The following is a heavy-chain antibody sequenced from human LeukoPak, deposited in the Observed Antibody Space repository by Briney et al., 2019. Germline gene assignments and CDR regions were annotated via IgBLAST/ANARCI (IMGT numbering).Heavy chain of an antibody. CDR2: ISPSGGST. D-gene: IGHD3-16*01. V-gene: IGHV1-46*01. J-gene: IGHJ4*02. CDR3: ARDNDSRDPPHFDY. Sequence: ASVKVSCKAFGYTFTSNYMHWVRQAPGQGPEWMGVISPSGGSTTYAQKFQGRVTLTRDMSTGTDYLELSSLRSEDTAVYYCARDNDSRDPPHFDYWGQGTLVTVSS. CDR1: GYTFTSNY.